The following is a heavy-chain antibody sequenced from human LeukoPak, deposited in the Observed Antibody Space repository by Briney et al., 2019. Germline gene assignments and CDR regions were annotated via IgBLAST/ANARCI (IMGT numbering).Heavy chain of an antibody. CDR2: VGGSGEIT. J-gene: IGHJ4*02. Sequence: GGSLRLSCAASGFPFTNYAMTWVRQAPGKGLEWVAGVGGSGEITNYADSVKGRFTISRDNSKRTLYLQMNSLRAEDTAIYYCAKGARDYVWGALTTDFDYWGQGTLVTVSP. D-gene: IGHD3-16*01. CDR1: GFPFTNYA. V-gene: IGHV3-23*01. CDR3: AKGARDYVWGALTTDFDY.